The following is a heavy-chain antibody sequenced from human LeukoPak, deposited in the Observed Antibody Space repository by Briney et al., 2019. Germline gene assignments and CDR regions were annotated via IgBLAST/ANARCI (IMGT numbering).Heavy chain of an antibody. V-gene: IGHV4-59*08. CDR1: GGSISSYY. D-gene: IGHD5-24*01. J-gene: IGHJ6*03. Sequence: SETLSLTCTVSGGSISSYYWSWIRQPPGKGLEWIGYIYYSGSTNYNPSPKSRVTISVDTSKNQFSLKLSSVTAADTAVYYCARRRDGYNSDYYYYYYMDVWGKGTTVTVSS. CDR3: ARRRDGYNSDYYYYYYMDV. CDR2: IYYSGST.